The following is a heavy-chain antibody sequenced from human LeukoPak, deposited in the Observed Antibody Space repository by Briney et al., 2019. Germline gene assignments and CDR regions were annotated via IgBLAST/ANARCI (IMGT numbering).Heavy chain of an antibody. CDR1: GFTFSNYA. CDR3: AKVSSSGWYDY. CDR2: IKRSDGGT. V-gene: IGHV3-23*01. J-gene: IGHJ4*02. Sequence: GGSLRLSCAASGFTFSNYAMSWVRQAPGKGLEWVSTIKRSDGGTYYADSVKGRFTISKDNSKNTLYLQMNSLRAEDTAVYYCAKVSSSGWYDYWGQGTLVTVSS. D-gene: IGHD6-19*01.